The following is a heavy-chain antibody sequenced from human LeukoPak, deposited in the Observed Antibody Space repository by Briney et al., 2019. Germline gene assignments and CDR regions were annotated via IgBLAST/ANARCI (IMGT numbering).Heavy chain of an antibody. CDR3: ARASGRGLYYFDY. V-gene: IGHV3-30*02. J-gene: IGHJ4*02. CDR2: IRYDGSDK. Sequence: AGGSLRLSCAASRFTFSSYGMHWVRQAPGKGLEWVAFIRYDGSDKSYADSLKGRFTISRDNSKNTLYLQMGSLRPEDMAVYYCARASGRGLYYFDYWGQGTLVTVSS. CDR1: RFTFSSYG. D-gene: IGHD2-15*01.